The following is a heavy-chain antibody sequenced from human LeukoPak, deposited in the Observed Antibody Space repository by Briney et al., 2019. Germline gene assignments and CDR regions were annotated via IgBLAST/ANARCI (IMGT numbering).Heavy chain of an antibody. CDR3: ANGYYYDSSGYYQHFDH. D-gene: IGHD3-22*01. V-gene: IGHV3-30*18. Sequence: RGSLRLSCAASGFTFSNFGIHWVRQAPGKGLEWVALISYEGSNQYYADSVKGRFTISRDNSKSTLYLQMNSLRPEDTAVYYCANGYYYDSSGYYQHFDHWGQGTLVTVSS. CDR1: GFTFSNFG. CDR2: ISYEGSNQ. J-gene: IGHJ4*02.